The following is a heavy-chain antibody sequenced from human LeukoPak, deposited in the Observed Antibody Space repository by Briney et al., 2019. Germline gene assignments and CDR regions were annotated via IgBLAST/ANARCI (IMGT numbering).Heavy chain of an antibody. CDR2: INPSGGST. CDR1: GYTFTSYY. J-gene: IGHJ6*02. D-gene: IGHD4-17*01. Sequence: ASVKVSCKASGYTFTSYYMHWVRQAPGRGLEWMGIINPSGGSTSYAQKFQGRVTMTRDTSTSTVYMELSSLRSEDTAVYYCARDRRSDTVTRTRKHYYGMDVWGQGTTVTVSS. CDR3: ARDRRSDTVTRTRKHYYGMDV. V-gene: IGHV1-46*01.